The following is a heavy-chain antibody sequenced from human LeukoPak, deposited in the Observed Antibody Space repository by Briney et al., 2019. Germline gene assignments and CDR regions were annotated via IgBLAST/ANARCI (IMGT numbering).Heavy chain of an antibody. Sequence: PGGSLRLSCAASGFTFSSYAMSWVRQAPGKGLEWVSAISGSGGSTYYADPEKGRFTISRDNSKNTLYLQMSSLRAEDTAVYYCAKEKGITMIVVVRYYFDYWGQGTLVTVSS. CDR2: ISGSGGST. CDR1: GFTFSSYA. V-gene: IGHV3-23*01. D-gene: IGHD3-22*01. J-gene: IGHJ4*02. CDR3: AKEKGITMIVVVRYYFDY.